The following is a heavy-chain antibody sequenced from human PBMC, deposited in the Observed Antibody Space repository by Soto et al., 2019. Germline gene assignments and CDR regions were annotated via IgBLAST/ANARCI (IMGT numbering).Heavy chain of an antibody. Sequence: QLQLQESGSGLVKPSQTLSLTCAVSGGSISRGGYSWSWIRQPPGKGLEWIGYIYHSGSTYYNPSLKSRVTISVDRSKSQFSLKLSSVTAADTAVYYCARAKGYWSSTSCYDAFDIWGQGTMVTVSS. V-gene: IGHV4-30-2*01. CDR2: IYHSGST. D-gene: IGHD2-2*01. CDR3: ARAKGYWSSTSCYDAFDI. CDR1: GGSISRGGYS. J-gene: IGHJ3*02.